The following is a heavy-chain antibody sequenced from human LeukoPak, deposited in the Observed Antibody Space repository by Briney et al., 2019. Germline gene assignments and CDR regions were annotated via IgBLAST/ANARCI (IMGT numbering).Heavy chain of an antibody. CDR3: ARQHYYNKSGFDS. V-gene: IGHV5-51*01. J-gene: IGHJ4*02. D-gene: IGHD3-22*01. CDR1: GYSFTSYW. CDR2: IYPDDSDT. Sequence: GESLKISCKGSGYSFTSYWIGWLRQMPGKGLEWMGIIYPDDSDTRYSPSFQGQVSLSADKSISTAYLQWGSLKASDTAIYYCARQHYYNKSGFDSWGQGTLVTVTS.